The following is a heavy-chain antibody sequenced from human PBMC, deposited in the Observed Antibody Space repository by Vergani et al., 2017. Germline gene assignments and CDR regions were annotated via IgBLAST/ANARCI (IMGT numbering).Heavy chain of an antibody. CDR2: IYHSGST. D-gene: IGHD2-2*01. J-gene: IGHJ5*02. CDR1: GYSLSSGYY. V-gene: IGHV4-38-2*01. CDR3: ARHRGYCSSTSCYGGNWFDP. Sequence: QVQLQESGPGLVKPSETLSLTCAVSGYSLSSGYYWGWIRQPPGKGLEWIGSIYHSGSTYYNPSLKSRVIISVDTSKNQFSLKLSSVTAADTAVYYCARHRGYCSSTSCYGGNWFDPWGQGTLVTVSS.